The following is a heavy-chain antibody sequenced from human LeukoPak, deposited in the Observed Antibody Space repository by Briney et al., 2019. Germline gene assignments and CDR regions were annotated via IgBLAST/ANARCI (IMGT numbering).Heavy chain of an antibody. CDR3: ARAIAAAGLDY. V-gene: IGHV1-46*01. Sequence: ASVRVSCKASGYTFTSYYMHWVRQAPGQGLEWMGIINPSGGSTSYAQKFQGRVTMTRDTSTSTVYMELSSLRSEDTAVYYCARAIAAAGLDYWGQGTLVTVSS. CDR1: GYTFTSYY. J-gene: IGHJ4*02. D-gene: IGHD6-13*01. CDR2: INPSGGST.